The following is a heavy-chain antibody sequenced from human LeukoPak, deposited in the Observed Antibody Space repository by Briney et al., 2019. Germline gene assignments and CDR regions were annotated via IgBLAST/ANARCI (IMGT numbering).Heavy chain of an antibody. CDR3: ARPMTTVTTGDY. D-gene: IGHD4-17*01. J-gene: IGHJ4*02. Sequence: GGSLRLSCAASGFTFSSYSLNWVRQAPGKGLEWVSSISSSSSSYIHYADSVKGRFTISRDNAKNSLYLQMNSLRAEDTAVYYCARPMTTVTTGDYWGQGTLVTVSS. CDR2: ISSSSSSYI. CDR1: GFTFSSYS. V-gene: IGHV3-21*01.